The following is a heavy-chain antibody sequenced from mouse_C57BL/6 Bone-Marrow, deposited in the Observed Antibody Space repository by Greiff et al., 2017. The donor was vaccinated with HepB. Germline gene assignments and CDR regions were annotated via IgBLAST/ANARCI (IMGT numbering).Heavy chain of an antibody. CDR2: IDPENGDT. CDR3: TLEFYYYGSSHDY. D-gene: IGHD1-1*01. CDR1: GFNIKDDY. Sequence: EVQLQQSGAELVRPGASVKLSCTASGFNIKDDYMHWVKQRPEQGLEWIGWIDPENGDTEYASKFQGKATITADTSSNTAYLQLSSLTSEDTAVYYCTLEFYYYGSSHDYWGQGTTLTVSS. V-gene: IGHV14-4*01. J-gene: IGHJ2*01.